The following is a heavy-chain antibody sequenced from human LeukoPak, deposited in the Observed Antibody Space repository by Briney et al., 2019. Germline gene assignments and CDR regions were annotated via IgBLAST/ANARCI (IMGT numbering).Heavy chain of an antibody. V-gene: IGHV4-31*03. CDR3: ARLVREYCSGGSCYSWFDP. CDR2: IYYSGST. D-gene: IGHD2-15*01. Sequence: SETLSLTCTVSGGSISSGGSYWSWIRQHPGKGLVWIGYIYYSGSTYYNPSLKSRVTISVDTSKNQFSLKLSSVTAADTAVYYCARLVREYCSGGSCYSWFDPWGQGTLVTVSS. CDR1: GGSISSGGSY. J-gene: IGHJ5*02.